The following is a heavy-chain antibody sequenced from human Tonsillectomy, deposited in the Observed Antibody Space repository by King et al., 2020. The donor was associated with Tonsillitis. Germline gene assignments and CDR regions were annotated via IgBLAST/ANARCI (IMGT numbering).Heavy chain of an antibody. CDR1: GGSISSSGYY. Sequence: QLQESGPGLVKPSETLSLTCTVSGGSISSSGYYWGWIHQPPGKGLEWIGSPFYSGSTYYNPSLKSRVTISVDTSKNQFSLRLSSVTAADTALYYCARLQDSSGYFDYWGQGGLVTVSS. J-gene: IGHJ4*02. V-gene: IGHV4-39*07. CDR2: PFYSGST. D-gene: IGHD3-22*01. CDR3: ARLQDSSGYFDY.